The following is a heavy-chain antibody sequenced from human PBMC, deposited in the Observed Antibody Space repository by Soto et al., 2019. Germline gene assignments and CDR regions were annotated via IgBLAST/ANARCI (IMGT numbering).Heavy chain of an antibody. Sequence: EVQLLEXGGGLVXXXXXLXXXCAAXGFIFSNYAMAWFRQAPGXGXXXVXXISGSGDSTYYAESVKGRFTIXXXXXXXXXXXXXXXXXXXXXXXYYCAKDLRIRLLDSSSYGNFDYWGQGTLVTV. D-gene: IGHD3-3*01. CDR3: AKDLRIRLLDSSSYGNFDY. V-gene: IGHV3-23*01. J-gene: IGHJ4*02. CDR1: GFIFSNYA. CDR2: ISGSGDST.